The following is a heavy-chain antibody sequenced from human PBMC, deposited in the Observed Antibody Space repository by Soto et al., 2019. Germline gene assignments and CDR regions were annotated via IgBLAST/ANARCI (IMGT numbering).Heavy chain of an antibody. J-gene: IGHJ5*02. CDR2: INPNSGGT. CDR3: AREFEMATMNWFDP. D-gene: IGHD5-12*01. Sequence: GQGLEWMGWINPNSGGTNYAQKFQGWVTMTRDTSISTAYMELSRLRSDDTAVYYCAREFEMATMNWFDPWGQGTLVTVSS. V-gene: IGHV1-2*04.